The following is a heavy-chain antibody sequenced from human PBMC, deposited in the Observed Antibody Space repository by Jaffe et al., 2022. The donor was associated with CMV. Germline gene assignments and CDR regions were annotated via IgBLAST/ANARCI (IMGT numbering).Heavy chain of an antibody. CDR1: GFTFSKYA. V-gene: IGHV3-23*04. J-gene: IGHJ4*02. Sequence: EVQLVQSGGGLVQPGGSLRLSCAASGFTFSKYAMSWVRQAPGRGLEWVSGVPASGDYTYYADSVKGRFTISRDNSKNTLYLQMHSLTVDDTAIYYCAKNIITGILVAGSCDYWGQGTLVTVSS. CDR2: VPASGDYT. CDR3: AKNIITGILVAGSCDY. D-gene: IGHD6-19*01.